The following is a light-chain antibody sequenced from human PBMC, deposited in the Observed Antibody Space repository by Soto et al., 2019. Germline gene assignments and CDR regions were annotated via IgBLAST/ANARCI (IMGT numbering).Light chain of an antibody. CDR2: SIS. CDR3: QQYQNSRT. V-gene: IGKV3-20*01. CDR1: QTITGRS. J-gene: IGKJ1*01. Sequence: IVLTQSPATLSLSPGERATLSCRASQTITGRSLAWYQQKPGQAPRLLVTSISNRATGIPDRFSGSGSGADFTLTISRLEPEDCAVYYCQQYQNSRTFGQGTKV.